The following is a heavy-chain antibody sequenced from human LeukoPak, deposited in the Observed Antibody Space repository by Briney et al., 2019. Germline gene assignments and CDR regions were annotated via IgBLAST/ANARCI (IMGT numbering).Heavy chain of an antibody. D-gene: IGHD2-21*01. CDR2: ISTYNGVT. CDR3: ARSQLQRDKFDY. V-gene: IGHV1-18*01. CDR1: GYTFIDYG. Sequence: GPSVKVSCKASGYTFIDYGISWLRQAPGQGLEWMGWISTYNGVTKYAQKFQGRVTMTTDTSTSTAYMELKSLRSDDTAVFYCARSQLQRDKFDYWGQGNLVTVST. J-gene: IGHJ4*02.